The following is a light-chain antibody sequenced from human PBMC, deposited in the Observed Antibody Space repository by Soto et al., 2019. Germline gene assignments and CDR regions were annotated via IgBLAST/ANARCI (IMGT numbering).Light chain of an antibody. J-gene: IGKJ2*01. Sequence: EIVLTQSPATLSLSPGERATFSCRASQGVSSYLAWYQQKPGQAPRLLIYDASNRATGIPARFSGSGSGTDFTLTISSLEPEDFAVYYCQQRSNWPYTFGQGTKLEIK. V-gene: IGKV3-11*01. CDR1: QGVSSY. CDR3: QQRSNWPYT. CDR2: DAS.